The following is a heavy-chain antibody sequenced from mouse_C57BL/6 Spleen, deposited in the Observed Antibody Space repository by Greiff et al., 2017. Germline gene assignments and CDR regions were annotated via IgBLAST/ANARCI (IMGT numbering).Heavy chain of an antibody. J-gene: IGHJ4*01. CDR1: GFTFSDYS. D-gene: IGHD4-1*01. CDR2: INYDGSST. V-gene: IGHV5-16*01. Sequence: EVMLVESEGGLVQPGSSMKLSCTASGFTFSDYSMAWVRQVPEKGLEWVANINYDGSSTYYLDSLKSRFIISRDNAKNILYLQMSSLKSEDTATYYCAREGLGDYAMDYWGQGTSVTVSS. CDR3: AREGLGDYAMDY.